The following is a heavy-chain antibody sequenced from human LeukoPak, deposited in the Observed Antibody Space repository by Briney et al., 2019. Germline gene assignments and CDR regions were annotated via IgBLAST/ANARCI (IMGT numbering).Heavy chain of an antibody. J-gene: IGHJ4*02. D-gene: IGHD6-13*01. CDR3: ASWLHDSSSWYLFDY. V-gene: IGHV5-51*01. CDR1: GYSFTSYW. CDR2: IYPGDSDT. Sequence: GESLKISCKGSGYSFTSYWIGWVRQMPGKGLEWMGIIYPGDSDTRYSPSFQGQVTISADKSISTAYLQWSSLKASDTAMYYCASWLHDSSSWYLFDYWGQGTLVTVPS.